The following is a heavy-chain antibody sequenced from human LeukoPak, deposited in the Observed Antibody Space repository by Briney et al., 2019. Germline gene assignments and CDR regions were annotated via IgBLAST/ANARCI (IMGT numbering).Heavy chain of an antibody. CDR2: IFTSGST. J-gene: IGHJ6*02. D-gene: IGHD6-13*01. Sequence: PSETLSLTCTVSGGSISSYYWSWIRQPAGKGLEWIGRIFTSGSTNYNPSLKSRVTMSVHTSKNQFSLKLSSVTAADTAVYYCARDRIAAAGNYYYYGMDVWGQGTTVTVAS. CDR1: GGSISSYY. CDR3: ARDRIAAAGNYYYYGMDV. V-gene: IGHV4-4*07.